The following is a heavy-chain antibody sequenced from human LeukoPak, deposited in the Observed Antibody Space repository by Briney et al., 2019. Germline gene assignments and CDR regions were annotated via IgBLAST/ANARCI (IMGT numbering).Heavy chain of an antibody. CDR2: INPNSGDA. CDR1: GYTFTGYY. Sequence: SCKASGYTFTGYYIHWVRQAPGXGLEWMGWINPNSGDANFAQKFQGRVTMTRDTSISTAQMELSRVRSDDTAVYYCASVIAGVTTDYWGQGTLVTXSS. D-gene: IGHD1-26*01. J-gene: IGHJ4*02. V-gene: IGHV1-2*02. CDR3: ASVIAGVTTDY.